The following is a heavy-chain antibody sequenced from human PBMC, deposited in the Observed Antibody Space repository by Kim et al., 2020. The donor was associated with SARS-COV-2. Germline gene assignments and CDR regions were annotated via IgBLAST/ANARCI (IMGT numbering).Heavy chain of an antibody. D-gene: IGHD3-16*01. Sequence: SGWYLDYAISMKARLTINADISRNQFSLQLNSVTPEDTAVYYCTSGWAFDIWGQGTMVTVSS. CDR3: TSGWAFDI. J-gene: IGHJ3*02. CDR2: SGWYL. V-gene: IGHV6-1*01.